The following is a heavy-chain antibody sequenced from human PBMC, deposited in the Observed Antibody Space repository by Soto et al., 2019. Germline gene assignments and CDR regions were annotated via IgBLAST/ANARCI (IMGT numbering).Heavy chain of an antibody. CDR3: AKDMSLFGSGSYYGDAFDI. V-gene: IGHV3-9*01. CDR1: GFTFDDYA. CDR2: ISWNSGSI. D-gene: IGHD3-10*01. Sequence: EVQLVESGGGLVQPGRSLRLSCAASGFTFDDYAMHWVRQAPGKGLEWVSGISWNSGSIGYADSVKGRFTISRDNAKNSLYLQMNSLRAEDTALYYCAKDMSLFGSGSYYGDAFDIWGQGTMVTVSS. J-gene: IGHJ3*02.